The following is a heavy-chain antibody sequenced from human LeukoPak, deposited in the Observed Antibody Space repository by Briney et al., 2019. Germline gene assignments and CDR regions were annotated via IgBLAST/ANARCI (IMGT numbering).Heavy chain of an antibody. D-gene: IGHD1-26*01. Sequence: SETLSLTCAVSGGSINSDTSYWGWVRQPPEKGLEWIGSIYYSGSTYYNPSLQSRVTISVDTSKNQFSLNLGSVTAADTAIYYCARHGTSWDEYFHHWGQGTLVTVSP. CDR3: ARHGTSWDEYFHH. CDR1: GGSINSDTSY. CDR2: IYYSGST. V-gene: IGHV4-39*01. J-gene: IGHJ1*01.